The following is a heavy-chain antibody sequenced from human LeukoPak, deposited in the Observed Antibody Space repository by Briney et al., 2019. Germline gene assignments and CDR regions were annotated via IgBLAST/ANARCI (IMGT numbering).Heavy chain of an antibody. CDR3: ASRHRYRSSSVEFDY. V-gene: IGHV3-7*01. Sequence: GGSPRLSCAASGFTFGNYWMTWVRQAPGKGLEWVANIKEDGSEKYYVDSVKGRFTISRDNTKNSLYLQMNSLRAEDTAVYYCASRHRYRSSSVEFDYWGQGTLVTVSS. J-gene: IGHJ4*02. CDR2: IKEDGSEK. D-gene: IGHD6-6*01. CDR1: GFTFGNYW.